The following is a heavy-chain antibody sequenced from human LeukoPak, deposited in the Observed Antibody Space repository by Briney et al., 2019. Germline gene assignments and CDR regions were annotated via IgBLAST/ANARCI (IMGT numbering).Heavy chain of an antibody. CDR1: GYTFTTYY. Sequence: ASVKVSCKASGYTFTTYYLHWVRQAPGQGLEWMGIINPNGGTTSYAQKFQGRVTLTRDMSTSTVYMELSSLTSEDTALYYCARTETRVRGDLILGSSFEVWGQGTMVAVSS. CDR2: INPNGGTT. J-gene: IGHJ3*01. CDR3: ARTETRVRGDLILGSSFEV. V-gene: IGHV1-46*01. D-gene: IGHD3-10*01.